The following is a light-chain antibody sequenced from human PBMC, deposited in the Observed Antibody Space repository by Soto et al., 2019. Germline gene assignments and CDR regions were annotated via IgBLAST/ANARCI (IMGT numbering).Light chain of an antibody. Sequence: QSALTQPRSVSGSPGQSVTISCTGTSSDVGGYDYVSWYQQHPGKAPKLMIYDVTKRPSGVPDRFSGSKSGNTASLTISGLQAEDEDDYYCCSYVATYSFVFGTGTKVTVL. CDR1: SSDVGGYDY. CDR3: CSYVATYSFV. J-gene: IGLJ1*01. V-gene: IGLV2-11*01. CDR2: DVT.